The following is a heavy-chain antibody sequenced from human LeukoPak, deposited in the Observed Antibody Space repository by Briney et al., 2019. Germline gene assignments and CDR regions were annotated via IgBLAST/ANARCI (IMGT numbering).Heavy chain of an antibody. V-gene: IGHV3-23*01. CDR1: GFTFSSYA. CDR2: ISGSGFST. J-gene: IGHJ4*02. Sequence: GGSLRLSRAASGFTFSSYAMSWVRQAPGKGLEWVSAISGSGFSTNYADSVKGRFTISRDNSKNTLYLQMHSLRAEDTAVYYCAKISSRYESSGYPEYWGQGTLVTVSS. CDR3: AKISSRYESSGYPEY. D-gene: IGHD3-22*01.